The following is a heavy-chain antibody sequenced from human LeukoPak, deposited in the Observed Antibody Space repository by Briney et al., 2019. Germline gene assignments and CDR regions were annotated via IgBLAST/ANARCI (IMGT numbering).Heavy chain of an antibody. D-gene: IGHD6-19*01. V-gene: IGHV4-59*01. CDR1: GGSISSYY. CDR3: ARSLIAVAGYFDY. Sequence: SETLSLTCTVSGGSISSYYWSWIRQPPGKGLEWIGYIYYSGGTNYNPSLKSRVTISVDTSKNQFSLKLSPVTAADTAVYYCARSLIAVAGYFDYWGQGTLVTVSS. J-gene: IGHJ4*02. CDR2: IYYSGGT.